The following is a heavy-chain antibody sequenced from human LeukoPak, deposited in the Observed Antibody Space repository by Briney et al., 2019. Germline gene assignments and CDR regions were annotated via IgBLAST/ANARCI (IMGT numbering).Heavy chain of an antibody. V-gene: IGHV3-21*01. Sequence: GGSLRLSCAASGFTFSSYSMNWVRQAPGKGLEWVSSISSSSSYIYYADSVKGRFTISRDNAKNSLYLQMNSLRAEDTAVYYCAREINDYIWWSYRTNYFGYWGQGTLVTVSS. CDR3: AREINDYIWWSYRTNYFGY. CDR2: ISSSSSYI. D-gene: IGHD3-16*02. J-gene: IGHJ4*02. CDR1: GFTFSSYS.